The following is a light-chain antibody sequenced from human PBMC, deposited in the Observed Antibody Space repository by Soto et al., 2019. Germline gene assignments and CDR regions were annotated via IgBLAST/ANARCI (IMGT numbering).Light chain of an antibody. CDR3: QHYNSYSEA. V-gene: IGKV1-5*03. J-gene: IGKJ1*01. CDR2: KAS. Sequence: DIQMTQSPSTLSSSVGDRVTITFRASQSISSWLAWYQQKPGKAPKLLIYKASTLKSGVPSRFSGSGSGTEFTLTISSLQPDDFATYYCQHYNSYSEAFGQGTK. CDR1: QSISSW.